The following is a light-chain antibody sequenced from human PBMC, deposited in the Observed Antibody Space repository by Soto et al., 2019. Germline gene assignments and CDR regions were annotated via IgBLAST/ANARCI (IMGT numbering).Light chain of an antibody. CDR1: QSVSSY. CDR3: QQRSNWPPGLT. J-gene: IGKJ4*01. V-gene: IGKV3-11*01. CDR2: DAS. Sequence: EIVLTQSPATLSLSPGERATLSCRASQSVSSYLAWYQQKPGQAPRFLLYDASNRATGIPARFSGSGSGTDFTLTISSLEPEDFAVYYCQQRSNWPPGLTFGGGTKVEIK.